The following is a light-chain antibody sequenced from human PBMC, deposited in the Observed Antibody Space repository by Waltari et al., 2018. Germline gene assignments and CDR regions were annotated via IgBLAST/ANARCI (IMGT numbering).Light chain of an antibody. CDR1: QDITSY. J-gene: IGKJ2*01. Sequence: DIQMTPSPSSMSASIGDRVRITCQASQDITSYVHWYQQKPWKAPPLLIYDASNLETGVPSRFSGSGSVTDFTFIISSLQPEDIATYYCQQYDNLPYTFGQGTKLEIK. CDR2: DAS. V-gene: IGKV1-33*01. CDR3: QQYDNLPYT.